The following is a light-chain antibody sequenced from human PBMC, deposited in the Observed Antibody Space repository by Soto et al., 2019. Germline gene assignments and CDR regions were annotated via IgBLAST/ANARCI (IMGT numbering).Light chain of an antibody. Sequence: DIQMTQSPSSLSASVGDRVTITCRARQGISNYLAWYQQKPGKVPKLLIYAASTLQSGVPSRFSGSGSGTDFTLTISSLQPEDVATYYCQKYNSAPRTFGQVTKVEIK. V-gene: IGKV1-27*01. J-gene: IGKJ1*01. CDR2: AAS. CDR1: QGISNY. CDR3: QKYNSAPRT.